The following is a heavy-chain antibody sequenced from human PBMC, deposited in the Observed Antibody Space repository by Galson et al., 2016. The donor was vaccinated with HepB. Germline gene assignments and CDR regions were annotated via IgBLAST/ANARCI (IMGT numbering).Heavy chain of an antibody. V-gene: IGHV3-53*01. J-gene: IGHJ3*01. CDR3: GGTIGTTPGGL. Sequence: SLRLSCAASGFTVGNNYMTWVRQAPGKGLEWVSLIYSGGSRSYADSVKGRFTISRDGSKNTLYLQMNSLRADDTAVYYCGGTIGTTPGGLWGQGTMVTASS. CDR2: IYSGGSR. D-gene: IGHD1-1*01. CDR1: GFTVGNNY.